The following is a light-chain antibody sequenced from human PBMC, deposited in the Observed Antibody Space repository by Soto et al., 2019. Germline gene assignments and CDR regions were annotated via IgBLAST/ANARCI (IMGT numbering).Light chain of an antibody. Sequence: QPASVSGSPGQSITISCTGTSSDVGTYNLVSWYQQHPGKAPKLMIYEVSKRPSGVSNRFSGSKSGNTASLTISGLQAEDEADYYCCSYAGSSTWVFGGGTKLTVL. J-gene: IGLJ3*02. CDR2: EVS. CDR1: SSDVGTYNL. V-gene: IGLV2-23*02. CDR3: CSYAGSSTWV.